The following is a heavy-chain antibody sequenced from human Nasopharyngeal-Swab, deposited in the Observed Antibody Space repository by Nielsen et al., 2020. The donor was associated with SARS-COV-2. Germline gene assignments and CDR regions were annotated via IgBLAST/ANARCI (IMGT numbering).Heavy chain of an antibody. CDR2: IYYTGST. CDR3: AREFSSSYYYYYYMDV. CDR1: GASIDTYY. V-gene: IGHV4-59*01. Sequence: SDPLSLTFTVPGASIDTYYWSWIRQPPGKGLEWIGYIYYTGSTNYNLPLKSRVTMSVDSSKNQFSLRLSSVTAADTAVYYCAREFSSSYYYYYYMDVWGKGTTVTVSS. D-gene: IGHD6-6*01. J-gene: IGHJ6*03.